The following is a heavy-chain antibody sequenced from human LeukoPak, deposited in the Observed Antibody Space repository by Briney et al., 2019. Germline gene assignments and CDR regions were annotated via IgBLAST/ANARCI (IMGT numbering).Heavy chain of an antibody. D-gene: IGHD3/OR15-3a*01. CDR3: TRESRLDCDFAS. Sequence: GGSLRLSCAVSGFTSSTYKMHWVRQAPGKGLEWVSYIFTTGSTILYADSVKGRFTISRDNAKNSLYLQMNSLRAEDTAVYYCTRESRLDCDFASWGQGTLVTVS. CDR2: IFTTGSTI. J-gene: IGHJ4*02. CDR1: GFTSSTYK. V-gene: IGHV3-48*03.